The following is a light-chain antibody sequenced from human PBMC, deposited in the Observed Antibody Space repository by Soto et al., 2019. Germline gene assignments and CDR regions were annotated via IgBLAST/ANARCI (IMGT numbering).Light chain of an antibody. Sequence: QSALTQPASVSGPPGQSITISCTGSSSDVGSYNLVSWYQQHPGKAPKLMIYEGGKRPSGVSNRFSGSKSGNTASLTISILQAEDEAVYYCSSYSDTSSVVIGGGTKLTVL. CDR3: SSYSDTSSVV. CDR1: SSDVGSYNL. CDR2: EGG. V-gene: IGLV2-23*01. J-gene: IGLJ2*01.